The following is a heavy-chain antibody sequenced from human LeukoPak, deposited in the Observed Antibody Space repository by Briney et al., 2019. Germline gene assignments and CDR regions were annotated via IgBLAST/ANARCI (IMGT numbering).Heavy chain of an antibody. CDR2: IWYDGSNK. D-gene: IGHD6-19*01. CDR3: ARDEIAVAGILAGYYYYGMDV. J-gene: IGHJ6*02. V-gene: IGHV3-33*01. Sequence: PGGSLRLSCAASGFTFSSYGMHWVRQAPGKGLEWVAVIWYDGSNKYYADSVKGRFTISRDNSKNTLYLQMNSQRAEDTAVYYCARDEIAVAGILAGYYYYGMDVWGQGTTVTVSS. CDR1: GFTFSSYG.